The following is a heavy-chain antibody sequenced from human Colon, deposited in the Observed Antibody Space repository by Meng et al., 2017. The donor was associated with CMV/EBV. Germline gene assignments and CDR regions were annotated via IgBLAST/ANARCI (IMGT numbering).Heavy chain of an antibody. J-gene: IGHJ4*02. Sequence: GSLRLSCTVSGESMRSHYWSWIRQPPGKGLEWMGHVYYSGSATYSPSLRSRVSISLDMSKNQFSLKLRSVTAADTAMYFCARGLGHASNNSQDYWGQGTPVTVSS. CDR2: VYYSGSA. CDR1: GESMRSHY. CDR3: ARGLGHASNNSQDY. D-gene: IGHD1-1*01. V-gene: IGHV4-59*11.